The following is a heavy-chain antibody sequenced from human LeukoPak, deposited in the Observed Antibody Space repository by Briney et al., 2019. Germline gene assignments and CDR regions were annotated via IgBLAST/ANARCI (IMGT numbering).Heavy chain of an antibody. D-gene: IGHD1-26*01. J-gene: IGHJ4*02. CDR3: AREGGGSYYKAYYFDY. Sequence: ASVKVSCKASGYTFTGYYMHWVRQAPGQGLEWMGRINPNSGGTNYAQKFQGRVTMTRDTSISTAYMELGRLRSDDTAVYYCAREGGGSYYKAYYFDYWGQGTPVTVSS. V-gene: IGHV1-2*06. CDR1: GYTFTGYY. CDR2: INPNSGGT.